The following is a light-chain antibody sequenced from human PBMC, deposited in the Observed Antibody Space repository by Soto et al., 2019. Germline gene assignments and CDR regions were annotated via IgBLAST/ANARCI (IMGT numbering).Light chain of an antibody. CDR2: DTS. CDR1: QNVHSN. V-gene: IGKV3-15*01. J-gene: IGKJ4*01. CDR3: QQYNNWPLT. Sequence: EVVMTQSPATLSVSPGDGATLSCRASQNVHSNLAWYQQKPGQAPRLLIYDTSTRATDIPFKFSGGGSGTEFNLTISSLQSEDFAVSYCQQYNNWPLTFGGGTKVEIK.